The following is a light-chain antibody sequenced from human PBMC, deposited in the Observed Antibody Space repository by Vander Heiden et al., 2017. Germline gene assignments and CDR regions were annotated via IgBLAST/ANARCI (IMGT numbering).Light chain of an antibody. CDR2: WAS. CDR3: QQDYSTPYT. Sequence: DIVMTQSPDSLAVSLGERATINCKSSQSVLYSPNNKNYLAWYQQKPGQPPKLLIYWASTRESGVPDRFSGSGSGTDFTLTISSLQAEDVAVYYCQQDYSTPYTFGQGTKLXIK. CDR1: QSVLYSPNNKNY. V-gene: IGKV4-1*01. J-gene: IGKJ2*01.